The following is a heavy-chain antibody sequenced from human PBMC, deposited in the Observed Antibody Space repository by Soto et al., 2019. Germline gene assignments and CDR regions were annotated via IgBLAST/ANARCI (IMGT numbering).Heavy chain of an antibody. J-gene: IGHJ6*02. CDR2: ISYDGSNK. D-gene: IGHD6-13*01. V-gene: IGHV3-30*18. CDR1: GFTFSSYG. Sequence: HPGGSLRLSCAASGFTFSSYGMHWVRQAPGKGLEWVAVISYDGSNKYYADSVKGRFTISRDNSKNTLYLQMNSLRAEDTAVYYCAKDAYSSSWSEINYYYYGMDVWGQGTTVTVSS. CDR3: AKDAYSSSWSEINYYYYGMDV.